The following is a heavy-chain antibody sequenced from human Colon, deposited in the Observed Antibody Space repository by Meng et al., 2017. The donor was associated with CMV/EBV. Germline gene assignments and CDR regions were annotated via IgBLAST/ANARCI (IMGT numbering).Heavy chain of an antibody. J-gene: IGHJ4*02. CDR2: INPNMGGT. CDR3: ARAGDDYFDF. Sequence: SCQTSGYTFTGSTIHWVRQAPGQGLEWMGWINPNMGGTTYAQKFQGRVTVTRDTSISTAYMELNSLRSDDTAVYYCARAGDDYFDFWGQGTLVTVSS. V-gene: IGHV1-2*02. D-gene: IGHD5-24*01. CDR1: GYTFTGST.